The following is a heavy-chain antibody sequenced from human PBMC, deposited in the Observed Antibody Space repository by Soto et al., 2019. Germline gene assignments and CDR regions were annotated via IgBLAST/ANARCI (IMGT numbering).Heavy chain of an antibody. V-gene: IGHV1-18*01. CDR1: GYTFTSYG. J-gene: IGHJ4*02. D-gene: IGHD3-10*01. CDR2: INVYHGNT. Sequence: QVQLVQSGAEVKKPGASVKVSCKASGYTFTSYGISWVRQAPGQGLEWMGWINVYHGNTNYAQKLQGRVTMTTDTSTSTAYLDLRSLRSYDTAVYFCARDTSRGEYDYWGQGTLVTVSS. CDR3: ARDTSRGEYDY.